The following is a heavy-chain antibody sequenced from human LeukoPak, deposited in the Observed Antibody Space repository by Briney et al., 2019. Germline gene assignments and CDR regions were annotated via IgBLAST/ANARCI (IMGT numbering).Heavy chain of an antibody. V-gene: IGHV3-15*01. Sequence: GGSLRLSCAASGFTFSSYAMHWVRQAPGKGLEWVGRIKSKTDGGTTDYAAPVKGRFTISRDDSKNTLYLQMNSLKTEDTAVYYCTTERGYCSSTSCVGAFDIWGQGTMVTVSS. J-gene: IGHJ3*02. CDR2: IKSKTDGGTT. CDR3: TTERGYCSSTSCVGAFDI. D-gene: IGHD2-2*01. CDR1: GFTFSSYA.